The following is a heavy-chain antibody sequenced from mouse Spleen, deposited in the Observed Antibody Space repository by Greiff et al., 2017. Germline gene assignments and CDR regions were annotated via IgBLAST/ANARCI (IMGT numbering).Heavy chain of an antibody. CDR2: ISSGGGNT. D-gene: IGHD4-1*01. J-gene: IGHJ2*01. CDR1: GFTFSSYA. CDR3: AREGKLGHYFGY. V-gene: IGHV5-9*04. Sequence: EVKVVESGGGLVKPGGSLKLSCAASGFTFSSYAMSWVRQTPEKRLEWVATISSGGGNTYYPESVKGRFTISRDNAKNTLYLQMSSLKSEDTAMYYCAREGKLGHYFGYWGQDATLTLSS.